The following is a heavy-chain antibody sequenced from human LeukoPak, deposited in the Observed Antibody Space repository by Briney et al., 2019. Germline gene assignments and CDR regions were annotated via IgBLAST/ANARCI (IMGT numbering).Heavy chain of an antibody. V-gene: IGHV3-30-3*01. CDR1: GFTFSSYA. D-gene: IGHD2-8*01. CDR3: ARDGEYCTNGVCYTS. Sequence: PGRSLRLSCAASGFTFSSYAMHWVRQAPGKGLEGVAVISYDGSNKYYADSVKGRFTISRDNSKNTLYLQMNSLRAEDTAVYYCARDGEYCTNGVCYTSWGQGTLVTVSS. J-gene: IGHJ4*02. CDR2: ISYDGSNK.